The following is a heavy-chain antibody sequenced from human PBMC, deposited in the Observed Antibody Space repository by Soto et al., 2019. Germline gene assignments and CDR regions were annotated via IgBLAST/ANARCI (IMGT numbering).Heavy chain of an antibody. Sequence: ASVKVSCKASGYTFTSYYMHWVGQAPGKGLEWMGIINPSGGGTNYAQKFQGWVTMTRDTSISTAYMELSRLRSDDTAVYYCARDKGAGTYYDFWSGYTRPYYYYGMDVWGQGTTVTVSS. CDR1: GYTFTSYY. D-gene: IGHD3-3*01. CDR3: ARDKGAGTYYDFWSGYTRPYYYYGMDV. V-gene: IGHV1-2*04. CDR2: INPSGGGT. J-gene: IGHJ6*02.